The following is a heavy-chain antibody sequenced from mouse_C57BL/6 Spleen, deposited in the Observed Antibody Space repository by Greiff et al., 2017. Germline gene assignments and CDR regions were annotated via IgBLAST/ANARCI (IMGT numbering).Heavy chain of an antibody. CDR2: IYPGDGDT. D-gene: IGHD1-1*01. V-gene: IGHV1-82*01. J-gene: IGHJ4*01. CDR1: GYAFSSSW. CDR3: AKGSTVVPYAMDY. Sequence: QVQLQQSGPELVKPGASVKISCKASGYAFSSSWMNWVKQRPGKGLEWIGRIYPGDGDTNYNGKFKGKATLTADKPSSTSSMQLSSLTSEESAVYFCAKGSTVVPYAMDYWGQGTSVTVSS.